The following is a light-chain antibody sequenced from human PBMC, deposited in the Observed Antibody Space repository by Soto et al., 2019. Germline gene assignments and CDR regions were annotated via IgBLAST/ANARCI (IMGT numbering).Light chain of an antibody. CDR3: QQYGTSPLYT. J-gene: IGKJ2*01. CDR2: RAS. Sequence: EIVLTQSPGTLSLSPGERATLSCRASQSISNSYLAWYQQKPGQAPRLLIFRASIRATGIPDRFSGGGSGTDFTLTISRLEPEDFAVYYCQQYGTSPLYTFGQGTKLEIK. V-gene: IGKV3-20*01. CDR1: QSISNSY.